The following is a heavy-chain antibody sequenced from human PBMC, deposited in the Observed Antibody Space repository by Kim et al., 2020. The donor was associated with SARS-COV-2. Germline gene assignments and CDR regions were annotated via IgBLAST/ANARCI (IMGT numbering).Heavy chain of an antibody. V-gene: IGHV4-31*03. Sequence: SETLSLTCTVSGGSISSGGYYWSWIRQHPGKGLEWIGYIYYSGNTYYNPSLKSRVTISVDTSKNQFSLKLSSVTAADTAVYYCAREVPPGDPLDNYGSGSYYNVFDYWGQGTLVTVSS. CDR1: GGSISSGGYY. D-gene: IGHD3-10*01. CDR3: AREVPPGDPLDNYGSGSYYNVFDY. J-gene: IGHJ4*02. CDR2: IYYSGNT.